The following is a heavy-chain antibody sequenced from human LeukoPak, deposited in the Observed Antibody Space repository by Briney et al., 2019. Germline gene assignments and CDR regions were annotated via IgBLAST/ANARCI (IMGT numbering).Heavy chain of an antibody. Sequence: GGSLRLSCAASGFTFSSYAMSWVRQAPGKGLEWVSAISGSGGSTYYADSVKGRFTISRDNSKNTLYLQMNSLRAEDTAVYYCAKDNPYYYESSGYYYEDYWGQGTLVTVSS. V-gene: IGHV3-23*01. CDR2: ISGSGGST. J-gene: IGHJ4*02. CDR3: AKDNPYYYESSGYYYEDY. CDR1: GFTFSSYA. D-gene: IGHD3-22*01.